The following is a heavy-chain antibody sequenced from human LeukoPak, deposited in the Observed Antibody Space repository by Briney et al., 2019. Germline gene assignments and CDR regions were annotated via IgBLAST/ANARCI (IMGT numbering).Heavy chain of an antibody. V-gene: IGHV4-4*02. Sequence: SETLSLTCAVSGGSISSSSSICWTWVRQPPGEGLEWIGEIYHNGATNYNPSLKSRVTMLLDKSKNQFFLKLNSVTAADTAVYYCARNGGNSDYDYWGQGTLVAVSS. CDR2: IYHNGAT. CDR3: ARNGGNSDYDY. D-gene: IGHD4-23*01. J-gene: IGHJ4*02. CDR1: GGSISSSSSIC.